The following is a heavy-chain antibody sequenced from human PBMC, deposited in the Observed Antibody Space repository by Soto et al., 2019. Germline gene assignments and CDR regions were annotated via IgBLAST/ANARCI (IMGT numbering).Heavy chain of an antibody. CDR1: GFTFSSYS. Sequence: GESLKISCAASGFTFSSYSMNWVRQAPGKGLEWVSYISSSSSTIYYADSVKGRFTISRDNAKNSLYLQMNSLRDEETAVYYCARAGGESTYYDFWSGPPYWGQGTLVTVSS. V-gene: IGHV3-48*02. J-gene: IGHJ4*02. CDR2: ISSSSSTI. CDR3: ARAGGESTYYDFWSGPPY. D-gene: IGHD3-3*01.